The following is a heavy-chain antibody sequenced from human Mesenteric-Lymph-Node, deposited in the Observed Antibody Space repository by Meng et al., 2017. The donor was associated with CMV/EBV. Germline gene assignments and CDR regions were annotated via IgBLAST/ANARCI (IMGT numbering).Heavy chain of an antibody. V-gene: IGHV4-39*01. D-gene: IGHD3-3*01. Sequence: LSRSSYYWGWIRQPPGKGLEWIGSIYYSGSTYYNPSLKSRVTISVDTSKNQFSLKLSSVTAADTAVYYCARHLTFDFFWSGPYYFDYWGQGTLVTVSS. CDR3: ARHLTFDFFWSGPYYFDY. CDR1: LSRSSYY. CDR2: IYYSGST. J-gene: IGHJ4*02.